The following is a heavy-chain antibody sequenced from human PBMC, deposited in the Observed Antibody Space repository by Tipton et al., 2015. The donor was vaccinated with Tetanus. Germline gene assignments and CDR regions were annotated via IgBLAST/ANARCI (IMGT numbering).Heavy chain of an antibody. CDR2: IYYSGST. V-gene: IGHV4-31*03. D-gene: IGHD6-13*01. J-gene: IGHJ5*02. CDR1: GGSISSGGYY. Sequence: TLSLTCTVSGGSISSGGYYWSWIRQHPGKGLEWIGYIYYSGSTYYNPSLKSRVTISVDTSKNQFSLKLSSVTAADTAVYYCARSSSSWGANSWFGPWGQGPLVSVSS. CDR3: ARSSSSWGANSWFGP.